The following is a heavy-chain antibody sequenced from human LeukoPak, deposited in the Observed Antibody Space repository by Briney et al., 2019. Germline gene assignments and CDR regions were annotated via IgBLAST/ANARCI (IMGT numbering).Heavy chain of an antibody. D-gene: IGHD3-3*01. V-gene: IGHV4-39*07. CDR1: GGSISSSSYY. Sequence: SETLSLTCTVSGGSISSSSYYWGWIRQPPGKGLEWIGSIYYSGSTYYNPSLKSRATISVDTSKNQFSLKLSSVTAADTAVYYCARDAYYDFWSGYLEIFDYWGQGTLVTVSS. CDR3: ARDAYYDFWSGYLEIFDY. J-gene: IGHJ4*02. CDR2: IYYSGST.